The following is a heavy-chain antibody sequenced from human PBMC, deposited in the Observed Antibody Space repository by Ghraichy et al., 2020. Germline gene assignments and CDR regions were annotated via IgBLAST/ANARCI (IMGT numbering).Heavy chain of an antibody. V-gene: IGHV4-34*01. D-gene: IGHD6-13*01. J-gene: IGHJ4*02. CDR2: INHSGST. CDR1: NGPFDSYY. CDR3: ARGRKSSQQLVPLPFDS. Sequence: SETLSLTCAVYNGPFDSYYWSWIRQPPGKGLEWIGEINHSGSTNYNASLKSRVTISVDRTKNQFSLRLSSVTAADTSVYYCARGRKSSQQLVPLPFDSWGQGTLVTVSS.